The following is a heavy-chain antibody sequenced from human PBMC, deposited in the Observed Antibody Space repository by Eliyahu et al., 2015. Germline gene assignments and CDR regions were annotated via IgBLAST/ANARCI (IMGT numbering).Heavy chain of an antibody. Sequence: QLQLQESGPGLVKPSETLSLTCTVSGGSISSSSYXWGWIRQPPGKGLEWIGSIYYSGSTYYNPSLKSRVTISVDTSKNQFSLKLSSVTAADTAVYYCARHRTIRRCSGGSCSDAFDIWGQGTMVTVSS. D-gene: IGHD2-15*01. J-gene: IGHJ3*02. CDR2: IYYSGST. CDR1: GGSISSSSYX. CDR3: ARHRTIRRCSGGSCSDAFDI. V-gene: IGHV4-39*01.